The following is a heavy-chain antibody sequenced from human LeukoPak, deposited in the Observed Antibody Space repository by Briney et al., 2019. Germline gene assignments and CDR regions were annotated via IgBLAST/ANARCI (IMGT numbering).Heavy chain of an antibody. J-gene: IGHJ4*02. Sequence: PSETLSLTCSVSGSSITSVSYWAWIRQSPEKGLEWIGSLSHSGATYYNPSLTSRLSTSVDTSNNRFSLTLRSVTAADTAVYYCARVGSSNSHSDYWGPGTLVNVSS. CDR2: LSHSGAT. CDR1: GSSITSVSY. CDR3: ARVGSSNSHSDY. D-gene: IGHD3-10*01. V-gene: IGHV4-38-2*02.